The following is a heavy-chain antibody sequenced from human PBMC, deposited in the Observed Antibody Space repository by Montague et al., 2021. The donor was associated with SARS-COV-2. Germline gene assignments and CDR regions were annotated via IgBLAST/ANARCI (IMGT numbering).Heavy chain of an antibody. J-gene: IGHJ6*02. CDR2: ISHTEST. Sequence: SETLSLTCTVSSGSISSYYWSWIRQPPGKGLEWIGFISHTESTNYNPSLESRVTISIDTSKNQFSLRLRSVTAADTAVYYCARSMQFAHRFDFWGQGTTVTISS. D-gene: IGHD3-16*01. CDR1: SGSISSYY. CDR3: ARSMQFAHRFDF. V-gene: IGHV4-59*08.